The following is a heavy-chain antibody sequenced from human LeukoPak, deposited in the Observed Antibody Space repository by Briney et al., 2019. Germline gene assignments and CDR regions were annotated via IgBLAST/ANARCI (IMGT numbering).Heavy chain of an antibody. J-gene: IGHJ4*02. CDR3: AKRGPESPASGKYYFDS. D-gene: IGHD1-14*01. Sequence: GGSLRLSCTVSGFTVSSNSMSWVRQAPGKGLEWVSFIYSGGNTHNSDSVKGRFTISRDNSKNTLYLQMNSLRAEDTAVYYCAKRGPESPASGKYYFDSWGQGTLVTVSS. CDR2: IYSGGNT. V-gene: IGHV3-53*01. CDR1: GFTVSSNS.